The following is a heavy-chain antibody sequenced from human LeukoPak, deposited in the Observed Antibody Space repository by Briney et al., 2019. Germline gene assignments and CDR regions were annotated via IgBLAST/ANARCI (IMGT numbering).Heavy chain of an antibody. Sequence: SETLSLTCTVSGGSISSYYWSWIRQPPGEGLEWIGYIYYSGSTNYNPSLKSRVTISVDTSKNQLSLRLSSVTAADTAVYYCARQYSGSYSFDYWGQGTLVTVSS. J-gene: IGHJ4*02. V-gene: IGHV4-59*01. D-gene: IGHD1-26*01. CDR1: GGSISSYY. CDR2: IYYSGST. CDR3: ARQYSGSYSFDY.